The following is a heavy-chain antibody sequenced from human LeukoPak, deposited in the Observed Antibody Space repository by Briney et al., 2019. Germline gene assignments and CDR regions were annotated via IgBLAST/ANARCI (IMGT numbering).Heavy chain of an antibody. CDR3: ARGPIHLWLYYGMDL. V-gene: IGHV3-49*04. CDR1: GFTFGDHA. D-gene: IGHD5-18*01. CDR2: IRSEAYGGTT. J-gene: IGHJ6*02. Sequence: GGSLRLSWTTSGFTFGDHAMCWVRQAPGKGLEWVGFIRSEAYGGTTEYAASVKGRFTISRDDSRGIAYLQMNSLKTEDTALYYCARGPIHLWLYYGMDLWGQGTTVTVSS.